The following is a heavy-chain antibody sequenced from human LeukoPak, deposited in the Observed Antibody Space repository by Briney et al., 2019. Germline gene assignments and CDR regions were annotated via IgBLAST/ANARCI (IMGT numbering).Heavy chain of an antibody. D-gene: IGHD3-3*01. V-gene: IGHV3-48*01. CDR1: GFTFTIFG. J-gene: IGHJ3*02. CDR3: ARTYDFGRGPPGDAFDN. Sequence: GGSLRLSCAASGFTFTIFGLNWVRQAPGKVPERVSYIDARSGITYYADSVQGRFTISRDNAQESVFLQMNSLRADDTAVYYCARTYDFGRGPPGDAFDNWGPGTLVTVSS. CDR2: IDARSGIT.